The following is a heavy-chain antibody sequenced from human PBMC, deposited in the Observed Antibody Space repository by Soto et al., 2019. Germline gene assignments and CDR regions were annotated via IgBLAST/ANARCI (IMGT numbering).Heavy chain of an antibody. CDR1: GGSISSGDYH. CDR2: IYYSGST. D-gene: IGHD1-7*01. Sequence: SETLSLTCTVSGGSISSGDYHWSWIRQPPGKGLEWIGYIYYSGSTYYNPSLKSRVTISVDTSKNQFSLKLSSVTAADTAVYYCARFPTLYNWNYFGDYWGQGTLVTVSS. CDR3: ARFPTLYNWNYFGDY. V-gene: IGHV4-30-4*01. J-gene: IGHJ4*02.